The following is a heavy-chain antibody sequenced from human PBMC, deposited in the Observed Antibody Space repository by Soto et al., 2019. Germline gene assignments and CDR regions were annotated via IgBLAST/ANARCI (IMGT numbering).Heavy chain of an antibody. CDR3: ARVLRGYRNAIALNWFDP. D-gene: IGHD5-18*01. CDR2: IYYSGST. V-gene: IGHV4-31*03. Sequence: QVQLQESGPGLVKPSQTLSLTYTVSGGSISSGGYYWSWIRQHPGKGLEWIGYIYYSGSTYYNPSLKRRVTISVDTSKNQFSLKLSSVTAADTAVYYCARVLRGYRNAIALNWFDPWGQGTLVTVSS. J-gene: IGHJ5*02. CDR1: GGSISSGGYY.